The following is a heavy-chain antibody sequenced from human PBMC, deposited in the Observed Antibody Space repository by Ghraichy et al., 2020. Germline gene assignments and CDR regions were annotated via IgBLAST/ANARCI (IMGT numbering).Heavy chain of an antibody. CDR3: ARVGVAVAGISYFDY. CDR1: GGSISSYY. J-gene: IGHJ4*02. Sequence: SETLSLTCTVSGGSISSYYWSWIRQPPGKGLEWIGYIYYSGSTNYNPSLKSRVTISVDTSKNQFSLKLSSVTAADTAVYYCARVGVAVAGISYFDYWGQGTLVTVSS. V-gene: IGHV4-59*01. CDR2: IYYSGST. D-gene: IGHD6-19*01.